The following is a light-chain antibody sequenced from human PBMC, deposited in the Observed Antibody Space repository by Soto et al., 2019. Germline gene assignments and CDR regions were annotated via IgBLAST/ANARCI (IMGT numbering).Light chain of an antibody. Sequence: IVMTQSPATLSVSPGERATLSCRASQGIGSTLAWYQQKPGQPPKLLIFAASTRATGVPARFSGGGSGTEFTLTISSLQSEDFAVYYCQRYNRWPLSFGGGTKVDIK. CDR2: AAS. CDR1: QGIGST. V-gene: IGKV3-15*01. CDR3: QRYNRWPLS. J-gene: IGKJ4*01.